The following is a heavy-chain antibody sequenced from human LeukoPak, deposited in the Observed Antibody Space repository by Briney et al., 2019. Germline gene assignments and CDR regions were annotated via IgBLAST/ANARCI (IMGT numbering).Heavy chain of an antibody. CDR1: GFTFSSYA. CDR3: AKDGVTAFYGDPTNWFDS. D-gene: IGHD4-17*01. Sequence: GGSLRLSCAASGFTFSSYAMTWVRQAPGKGLEWASGISGVSGDTYYAGSVKGRFTISRDNSKNTLFLQMNSLRAEDTALYYCAKDGVTAFYGDPTNWFDSWGQGILVTVSS. V-gene: IGHV3-23*01. CDR2: ISGVSGDT. J-gene: IGHJ5*01.